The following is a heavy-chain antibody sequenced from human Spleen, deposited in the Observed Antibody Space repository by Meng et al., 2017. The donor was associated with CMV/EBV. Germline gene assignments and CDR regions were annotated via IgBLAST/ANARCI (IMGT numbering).Heavy chain of an antibody. V-gene: IGHV4-39*07. CDR3: ATFHCSSSNCYTRNYDVDV. Sequence: GSLRLSCSVSGGSLNTNIYYWGWIRQPPGKGLEWIGNIYYSGTTYCDPSLKSRVTISLDTSKSQFSLKLSSVTAADTAVYYCATFHCSSSNCYTRNYDVDVWGPGTTVTVSS. CDR1: GGSLNTNIYY. J-gene: IGHJ6*02. D-gene: IGHD2-2*02. CDR2: IYYSGTT.